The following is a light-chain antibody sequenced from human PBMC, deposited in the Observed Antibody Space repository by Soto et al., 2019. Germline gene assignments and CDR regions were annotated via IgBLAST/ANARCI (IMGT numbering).Light chain of an antibody. CDR1: QSVIRC. Sequence: EIVLTHSPGTLSLSQGERARLSCRASQSVIRCLAWYQQRPGQAPRLLIYDAYYRATGITPRFSGSGSGTHSTLTTSSLEPEDFAVYYCQPRFNWPWTVGQVTKVDIK. J-gene: IGKJ1*01. V-gene: IGKV3-11*01. CDR2: DAY. CDR3: QPRFNWPWT.